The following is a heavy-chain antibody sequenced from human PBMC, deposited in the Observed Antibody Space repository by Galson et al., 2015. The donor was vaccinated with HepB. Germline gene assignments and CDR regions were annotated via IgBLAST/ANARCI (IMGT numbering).Heavy chain of an antibody. D-gene: IGHD4-17*01. CDR1: GSTFSNYA. CDR3: ARQAYAPFFED. Sequence: SLRLSCAASGSTFSNYAMAWVRQAPGKGLEWVSTISANNGEIHFVDSVKGRFTISRDNSKNTLYLQMNSLRAEDTAVYFCARQAYAPFFEDWGQGTLVTVSS. CDR2: ISANNGEI. J-gene: IGHJ4*02. V-gene: IGHV3-23*01.